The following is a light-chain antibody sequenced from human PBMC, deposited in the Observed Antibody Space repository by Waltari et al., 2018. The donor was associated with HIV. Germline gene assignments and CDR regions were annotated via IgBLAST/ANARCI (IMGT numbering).Light chain of an antibody. J-gene: IGLJ2*01. CDR2: EVT. CDR1: NSAIGGYNY. CDR3: SSYANKNGFYVV. V-gene: IGLV2-8*01. Sequence: QSALTQPPSASGSPGQSVTISCTGTNSAIGGYNYVSCYQQHPGKAPKLVISEVTKRPSGVPGRFSGSKSGTTASLTVSGLQAEDEADYYCSSYANKNGFYVVFGGGTRLTVL.